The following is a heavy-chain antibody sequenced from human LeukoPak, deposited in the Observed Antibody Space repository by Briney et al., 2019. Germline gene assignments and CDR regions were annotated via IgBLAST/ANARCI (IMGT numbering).Heavy chain of an antibody. V-gene: IGHV3-30*18. CDR2: ISYDGSNK. CDR1: GFTFSSYG. J-gene: IGHJ4*02. CDR3: AKDLEDSTGYDYSGY. Sequence: PGGSLRLSCAASGFTFSSYGMHWVRQAPGKGLEWVAVISYDGSNKYYADSVKGRFTISRDNFKNTLYLQMNSLRAEDTAVYYCAKDLEDSTGYDYSGYWGQGTLVTVSS. D-gene: IGHD5-12*01.